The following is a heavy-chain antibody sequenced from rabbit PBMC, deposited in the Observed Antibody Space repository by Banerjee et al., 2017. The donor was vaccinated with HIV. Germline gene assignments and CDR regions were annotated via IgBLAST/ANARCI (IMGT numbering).Heavy chain of an antibody. V-gene: IGHV1S43*01. CDR1: GFSFSSSYY. CDR3: ARDLAGVIGWNFDL. D-gene: IGHD4-1*01. CDR2: IHTNGGST. J-gene: IGHJ4*01. Sequence: TCTASGFSFSSSYYMCWVRQAPGKGLEWIACIHTNGGSTWYASCVNGRFTISSHNAQNTLYLQLNSLTAADTATYFCARDLAGVIGWNFDLWGPGTLVTVS.